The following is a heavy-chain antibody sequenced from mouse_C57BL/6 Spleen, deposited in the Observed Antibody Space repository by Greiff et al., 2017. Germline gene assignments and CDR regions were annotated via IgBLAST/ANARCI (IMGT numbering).Heavy chain of an antibody. CDR2: INPSNGGT. D-gene: IGHD2-2*01. Sequence: QVHVKQSGTELVKPGASVKLSCKASGYTFTSYWMHWVKQRPGQGLEWIGNINPSNGGTNYNEKFKSKATLTVDKSSSTAYMQLSSLTSEDSAVYYCARSGGYDYFDYWGQGTTLTVSS. CDR1: GYTFTSYW. V-gene: IGHV1-53*01. J-gene: IGHJ2*01. CDR3: ARSGGYDYFDY.